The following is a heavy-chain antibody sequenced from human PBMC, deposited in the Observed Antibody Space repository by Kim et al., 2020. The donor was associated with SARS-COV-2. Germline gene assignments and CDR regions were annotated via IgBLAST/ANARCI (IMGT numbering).Heavy chain of an antibody. V-gene: IGHV4-39*01. J-gene: IGHJ4*02. Sequence: PSLKSRVTLSVATSKNQISLKLGSVTAADTAVYYCARLTGFLEWVYFDYWGQGTLVTVSS. CDR3: ARLTGFLEWVYFDY. D-gene: IGHD3-3*01.